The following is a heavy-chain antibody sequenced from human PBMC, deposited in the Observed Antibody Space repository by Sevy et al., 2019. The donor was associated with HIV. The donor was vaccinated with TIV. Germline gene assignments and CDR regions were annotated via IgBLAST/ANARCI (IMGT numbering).Heavy chain of an antibody. CDR1: GFTFGDYA. CDR3: TRWKGLESIFDY. V-gene: IGHV3-49*04. CDR2: LKSKADGGTV. D-gene: IGHD1-1*01. J-gene: IGHJ4*02. Sequence: GGSLRLSCTTSGFTFGDYAMNWVRQAPGKGLEWVAFLKSKADGGTVDHAASVKGRFTISRDDSKSIAYLQMNDLTTEDTGVYYCTRWKGLESIFDYWGQGALVTVSS.